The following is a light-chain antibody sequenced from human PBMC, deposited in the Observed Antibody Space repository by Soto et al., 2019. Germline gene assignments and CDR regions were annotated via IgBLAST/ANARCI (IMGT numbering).Light chain of an antibody. CDR3: QHYVTSSIT. J-gene: IGKJ5*01. V-gene: IGKV3-15*01. CDR1: RSINSN. CDR2: GAS. Sequence: DIVMTQSPVTLSVSPGERITLSCRASRSINSNLAWYQQKPGQAPRLLFYGASVRATGIPDRFTGSGSGTDFTLTISSLEPEDFAVYYCQHYVTSSITFGQGTRLEIK.